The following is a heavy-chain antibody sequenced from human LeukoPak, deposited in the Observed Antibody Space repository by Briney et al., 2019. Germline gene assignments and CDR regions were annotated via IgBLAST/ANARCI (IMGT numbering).Heavy chain of an antibody. Sequence: SETLSLTCTVSGDSISTTSYFWAWIRQPPGEGLEWIGSIYYSGTTYFNSSLKSRVTISVERSKNHFSLKLSSLTAADTAVYYCARSPYGSGSPPAYWYFDLWGRGTLVTVSS. CDR2: IYYSGTT. CDR3: ARSPYGSGSPPAYWYFDL. J-gene: IGHJ2*01. V-gene: IGHV4-39*07. D-gene: IGHD3-10*01. CDR1: GDSISTTSYF.